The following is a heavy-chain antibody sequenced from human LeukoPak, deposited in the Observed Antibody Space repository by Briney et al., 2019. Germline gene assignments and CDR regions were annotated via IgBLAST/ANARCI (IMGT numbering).Heavy chain of an antibody. J-gene: IGHJ6*03. V-gene: IGHV3-48*03. Sequence: GGSLRLSCAASGFTFSSYEMNWVRQAPGKGLEWVSYISSSGSTIYYADSVKGRFTISRDNSKNTLYLQMNSLRAEDTAVYYCARVYYGSGSLHYSYYYMDVWGKGTTVTISS. CDR1: GFTFSSYE. CDR2: ISSSGSTI. CDR3: ARVYYGSGSLHYSYYYMDV. D-gene: IGHD3-10*01.